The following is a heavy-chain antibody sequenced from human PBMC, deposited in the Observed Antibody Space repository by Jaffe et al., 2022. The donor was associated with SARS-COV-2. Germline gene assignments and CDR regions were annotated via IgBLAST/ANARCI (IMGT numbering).Heavy chain of an antibody. D-gene: IGHD3-16*01. CDR1: GYTFTGYY. Sequence: QVQLVQSGAEVKKPGASVKVSCKASGYTFTGYYMHWVRQAPGQGLEWMGWINPNSGGTNYAQKFQGRVTMTRDTSISTAYMELSRLRSDDTAVYYCARAAPHIRLRWGEGRDYFDYWGQGTLVTVSS. CDR3: ARAAPHIRLRWGEGRDYFDY. J-gene: IGHJ4*02. CDR2: INPNSGGT. V-gene: IGHV1-2*02.